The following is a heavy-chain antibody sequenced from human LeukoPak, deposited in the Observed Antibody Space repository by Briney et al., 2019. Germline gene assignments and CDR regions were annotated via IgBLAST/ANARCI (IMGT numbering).Heavy chain of an antibody. D-gene: IGHD2-8*01. V-gene: IGHV3-23*01. Sequence: GGSLRLSCAASGFTFSNYATSWVRQAPGKGLECVSAIDYNGGSTYYADSVKGRFTISGDNSKNTLYLQMNSLRAEDTAIYYCATRPSSYGYYYMDVWGKGTTVTVSS. J-gene: IGHJ6*03. CDR1: GFTFSNYA. CDR2: IDYNGGST. CDR3: ATRPSSYGYYYMDV.